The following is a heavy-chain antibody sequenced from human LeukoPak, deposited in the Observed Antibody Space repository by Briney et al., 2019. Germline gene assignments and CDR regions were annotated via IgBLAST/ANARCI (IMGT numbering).Heavy chain of an antibody. CDR3: TTFYHEYSPY. J-gene: IGHJ4*02. CDR2: IKSNADGGTP. Sequence: GGSLRLSCAASGFSFMNAWMIWVRQAPGKGLEWVGRIKSNADGGTPDYAAPARGRFTISRDDSKNTLYLRMNSLKTEDTVVYYCTTFYHEYSPYWGRGTLVTVSS. D-gene: IGHD2/OR15-2a*01. CDR1: GFSFMNAW. V-gene: IGHV3-15*01.